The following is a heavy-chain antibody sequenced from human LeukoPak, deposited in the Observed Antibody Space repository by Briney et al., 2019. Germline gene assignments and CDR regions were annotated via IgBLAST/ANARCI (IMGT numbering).Heavy chain of an antibody. J-gene: IGHJ4*02. D-gene: IGHD3-10*01. CDR3: ARQDGSGIYYFDY. Sequence: GESLKISYKASGYSFTNYWIGWVRQMPGKGLEWMGIFYPGDSDTRYSPSFQGQVTISADKSTSTAYLQWNTLKASDTAMYYCARQDGSGIYYFDYWGQGTLVTVSS. CDR1: GYSFTNYW. CDR2: FYPGDSDT. V-gene: IGHV5-51*01.